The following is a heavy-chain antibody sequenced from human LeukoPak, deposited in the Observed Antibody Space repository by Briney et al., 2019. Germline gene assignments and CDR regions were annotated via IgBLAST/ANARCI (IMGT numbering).Heavy chain of an antibody. CDR2: ISSSSTYT. J-gene: IGHJ5*02. CDR1: GFTFSDHY. Sequence: KPGGSLRLSCAASGFTFSDHYVSWIRQAPGTGLEWVSYISSSSTYTNYADSVKGRFTISRDDAKDSLYLQMNSLGAEDTAVYYCAKVGATIKPTFDPWGQGTLVTVSS. CDR3: AKVGATIKPTFDP. D-gene: IGHD1-26*01. V-gene: IGHV3-11*05.